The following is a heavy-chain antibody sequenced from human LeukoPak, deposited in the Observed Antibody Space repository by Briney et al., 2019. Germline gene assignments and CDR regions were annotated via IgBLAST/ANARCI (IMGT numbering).Heavy chain of an antibody. J-gene: IGHJ4*02. CDR2: INPNSGGT. D-gene: IGHD6-6*01. V-gene: IGHV1-2*02. CDR1: GYTFTGYY. Sequence: ASVKVSCKASGYTFTGYYMHWVRQAPGQGLEWMGWINPNSGGTYYAQRFRGRVTMTRDTSITTAYMELSRLRSDDSAVYYCARKGSSFDYWGQGTLVTVSS. CDR3: ARKGSSFDY.